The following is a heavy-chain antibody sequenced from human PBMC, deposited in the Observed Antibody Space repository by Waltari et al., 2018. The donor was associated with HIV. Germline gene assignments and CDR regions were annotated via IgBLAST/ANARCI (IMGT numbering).Heavy chain of an antibody. V-gene: IGHV3-15*01. CDR3: TSEEDYGSGSHFDY. D-gene: IGHD3-10*01. J-gene: IGHJ4*02. Sequence: EVQLVESGGDLLKPGGCLRLSCAASGLTLNSVWMSWFRQAPGKGMEGVGRIKTKGDGGETDYTAAVKGRFTSSRDDSKNTVYLQMNSLKIEDTAVYYCTSEEDYGSGSHFDYWGQGTLVTVSS. CDR1: GLTLNSVW. CDR2: IKTKGDGGET.